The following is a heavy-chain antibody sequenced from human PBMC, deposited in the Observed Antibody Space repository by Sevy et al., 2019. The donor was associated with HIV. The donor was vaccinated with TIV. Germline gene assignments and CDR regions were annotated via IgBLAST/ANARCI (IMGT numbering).Heavy chain of an antibody. V-gene: IGHV3-23*01. J-gene: IGHJ4*02. CDR1: GFAFYDYS. CDR2: LSFGCGKI. Sequence: GGSLRLSCAASGFAFYDYSMSWIRQAPGKGLEWVATLSFGCGKINYADSVKGRFTISRDKSKNSFYLQMDNLRVEYTALYYCAREGCTRPHDYWGQGTRVTVSS. D-gene: IGHD2-8*01. CDR3: AREGCTRPHDY.